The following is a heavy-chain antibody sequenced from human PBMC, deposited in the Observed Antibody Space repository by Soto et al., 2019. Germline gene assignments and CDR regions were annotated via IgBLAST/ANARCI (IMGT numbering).Heavy chain of an antibody. V-gene: IGHV3-21*01. CDR3: VRSEYSSTSDFYFYGMHV. Sequence: GGSLRLSCAASGFTFSSYGMNWVRQAPGKGLEWVSSISYSGSYLYYADSVKGRFTISRDNSKNSLFLQMNSLRAEDTAVYYCVRSEYSSTSDFYFYGMHVGRQGTT. J-gene: IGHJ6*01. CDR2: ISYSGSYL. CDR1: GFTFSSYG. D-gene: IGHD6-6*01.